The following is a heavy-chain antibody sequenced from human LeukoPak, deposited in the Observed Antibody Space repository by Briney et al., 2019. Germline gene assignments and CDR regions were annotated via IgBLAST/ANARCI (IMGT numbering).Heavy chain of an antibody. D-gene: IGHD1-1*01. CDR1: GFLFRSYP. V-gene: IGHV3-30*04. CDR3: ETAIQLRPF. Sequence: GRSLRLSCAASGFLFRSYPMQWVRQAPGKGLEWVTIISYDGNHIFYADSVKGRFTISRDNSKNTLYLQMNGLRPEDTAVYYCETAIQLRPFWGQGTLVTVSS. J-gene: IGHJ4*02. CDR2: ISYDGNHI.